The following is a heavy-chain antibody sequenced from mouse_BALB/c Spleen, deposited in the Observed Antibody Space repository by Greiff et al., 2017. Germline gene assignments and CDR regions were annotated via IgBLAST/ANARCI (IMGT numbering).Heavy chain of an antibody. Sequence: EVMLVESGGGLVQPGGSRKLSCAASGFTFSSFGMHWVRQAPEKGLEWVAYISSGSSTIYYADTVKGRFTISRDNPKNTLFLQMTSLRSEDTAMYYCAREGLREAMDYWGQGTSVTVSS. V-gene: IGHV5-17*02. J-gene: IGHJ4*01. CDR3: AREGLREAMDY. CDR2: ISSGSSTI. CDR1: GFTFSSFG. D-gene: IGHD2-4*01.